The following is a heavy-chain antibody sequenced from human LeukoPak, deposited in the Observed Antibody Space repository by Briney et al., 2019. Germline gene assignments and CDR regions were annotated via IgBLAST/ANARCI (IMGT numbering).Heavy chain of an antibody. CDR1: GFTVSSNY. Sequence: GGSLRLSCAASGFTVSSNYMTWVRQAPGKGLEWVSVIHSGGSTYYADSVKGRFTISRDNSKNTLYLQMNSLRAEDTAVYYCASSKYGSGSHNWFDPWGQGTLVTVSS. CDR3: ASSKYGSGSHNWFDP. D-gene: IGHD3-10*01. J-gene: IGHJ5*02. V-gene: IGHV3-53*01. CDR2: IHSGGST.